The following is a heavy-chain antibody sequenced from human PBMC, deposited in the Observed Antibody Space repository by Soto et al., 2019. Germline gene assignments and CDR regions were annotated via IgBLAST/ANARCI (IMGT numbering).Heavy chain of an antibody. V-gene: IGHV1-3*01. Sequence: GASVKVSCKASGYTFTGYAIHWVRQAPGQRLEWKGWISPGNGGTKYSQKFQDRVILATDTSASTAYMELSSLTSEDTAVYYCAKTNYFGSGSHNYYFDLWGRGTQVTVSS. D-gene: IGHD3-10*01. CDR1: GYTFTGYA. J-gene: IGHJ4*02. CDR2: ISPGNGGT. CDR3: AKTNYFGSGSHNYYFDL.